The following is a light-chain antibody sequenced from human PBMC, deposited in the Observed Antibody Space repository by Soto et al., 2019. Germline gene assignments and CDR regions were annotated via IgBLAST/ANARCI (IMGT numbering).Light chain of an antibody. CDR2: DDD. CDR1: SSNIGGNS. CDR3: GSWDSSLSAYV. Sequence: HSVLSQPPSLSAAPGQRVTISCSGSSSNIGGNSVSWYQQLPGTAPKLLIYDDDQRPSGIPDRFSGSKSGTSATLGITGFQTGDEADYYCGSWDSSLSAYVFGTGTKVTVL. J-gene: IGLJ1*01. V-gene: IGLV1-51*01.